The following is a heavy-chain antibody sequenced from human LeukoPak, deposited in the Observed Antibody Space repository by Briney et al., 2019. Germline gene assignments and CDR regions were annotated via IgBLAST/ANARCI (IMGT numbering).Heavy chain of an antibody. Sequence: PGGSLRLSCAASGFTVSSNYMSWARQAPGKGLEWVSVIYSGGTTYYADSVKGRFTISRDNSKNTLYLQMNSLRAEDTAVYYCARDKVRGRDGYSYFDYWGQGTLVTVSS. J-gene: IGHJ4*02. D-gene: IGHD5-24*01. CDR1: GFTVSSNY. CDR3: ARDKVRGRDGYSYFDY. V-gene: IGHV3-53*01. CDR2: IYSGGTT.